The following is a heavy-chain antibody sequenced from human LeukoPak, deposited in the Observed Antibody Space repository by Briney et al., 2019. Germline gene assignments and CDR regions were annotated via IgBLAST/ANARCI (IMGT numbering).Heavy chain of an antibody. V-gene: IGHV4-59*08. CDR1: GGSISSYY. Sequence: SETLSLTCTVSGGSISSYYWSWIRQPPGKGLEWIGYIYYSGSTNYNPSLKSRVTISVDTSKNQFSLKLSSVTAADTAVYYCAGCTPRYGRHAMDVWGQGTTVTVSS. CDR2: IYYSGST. CDR3: AGCTPRYGRHAMDV. J-gene: IGHJ6*02. D-gene: IGHD2-8*01.